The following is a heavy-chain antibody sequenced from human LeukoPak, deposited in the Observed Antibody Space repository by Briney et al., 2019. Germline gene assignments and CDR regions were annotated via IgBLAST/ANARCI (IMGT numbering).Heavy chain of an antibody. Sequence: ASVKVSCKASGYTFTGYYMHWVRQAPGQGLELMGWINPNNGGTYYAQKLQGRVTMTWDTSISTAYMELTELRSDDTAVYYCARAAYCGGDCYYYFDYWGQGTLVTVSS. V-gene: IGHV1-2*02. CDR3: ARAAYCGGDCYYYFDY. J-gene: IGHJ4*02. CDR1: GYTFTGYY. D-gene: IGHD2-21*02. CDR2: INPNNGGT.